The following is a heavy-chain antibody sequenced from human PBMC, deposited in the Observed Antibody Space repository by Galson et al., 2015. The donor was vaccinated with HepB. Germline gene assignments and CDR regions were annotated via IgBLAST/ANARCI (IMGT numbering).Heavy chain of an antibody. D-gene: IGHD2-2*02. J-gene: IGHJ4*02. Sequence: SLRLSCAASGFTFSSYSMNWVRQAPGKGLEWVSSISSSSSYIYYADSVKGRFTISRDNAKNSLYLQMNSLRAEDTAVYYCASSYCSSTSCYNIHYWGQGTLVTVSS. CDR1: GFTFSSYS. CDR2: ISSSSSYI. V-gene: IGHV3-21*01. CDR3: ASSYCSSTSCYNIHY.